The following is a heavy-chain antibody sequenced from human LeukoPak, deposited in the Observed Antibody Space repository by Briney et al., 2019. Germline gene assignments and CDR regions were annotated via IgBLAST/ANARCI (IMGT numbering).Heavy chain of an antibody. D-gene: IGHD6-19*01. J-gene: IGHJ4*02. CDR2: TNVYNGFT. V-gene: IGHV1-18*04. Sequence: ASVKVSCKASGYTFSSYGTSWVRQAPGQGLEWMGWTNVYNGFTDYARSLQGRVTITADTSTSTAYMEMRSLRTDGTAVYYCARVKKEQWLANYFDNWGQGTLVTVSS. CDR3: ARVKKEQWLANYFDN. CDR1: GYTFSSYG.